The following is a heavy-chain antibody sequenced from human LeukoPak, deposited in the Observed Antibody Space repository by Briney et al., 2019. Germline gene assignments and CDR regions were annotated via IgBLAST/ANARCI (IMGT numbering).Heavy chain of an antibody. CDR2: ISSSSSHI. Sequence: GGSLRLSCAASGFTFSSYSMNWVRQAPGKGLEWVSSISSSSSHIYYADSVKGRFTISRDNAKSSLYLQMNSLRAEDTAVYYCARTLKYYDILTGYYTGYYYGMDVWGKGTTVTVSS. V-gene: IGHV3-21*01. CDR1: GFTFSSYS. CDR3: ARTLKYYDILTGYYTGYYYGMDV. D-gene: IGHD3-9*01. J-gene: IGHJ6*04.